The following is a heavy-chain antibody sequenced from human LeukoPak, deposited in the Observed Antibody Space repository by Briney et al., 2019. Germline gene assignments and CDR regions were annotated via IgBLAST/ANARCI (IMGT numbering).Heavy chain of an antibody. CDR1: GFTVSSNY. CDR2: IYSGGST. V-gene: IGHV3-66*02. D-gene: IGHD4-17*01. CDR3: ARDGAHDYGDYDFDY. Sequence: GGSLRLSCAASGFTVSSNYMSWVRQAPGKGLEWVSVIYSGGSTYYADSVKGRFTISRDNSKNTLYLQMNSLRAEDTAVYYCARDGAHDYGDYDFDYWGQGTLVTASS. J-gene: IGHJ4*02.